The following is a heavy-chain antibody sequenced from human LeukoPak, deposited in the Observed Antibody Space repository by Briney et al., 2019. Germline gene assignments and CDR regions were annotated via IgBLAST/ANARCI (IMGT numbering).Heavy chain of an antibody. V-gene: IGHV3-73*01. CDR3: TRVYSGSHK. D-gene: IGHD1-26*01. CDR1: GFTFSGSA. CDR2: IRSKVYSYAT. Sequence: GGSLRLSCAASGFTFSGSAMHWVRQASGKGLEWVGRIRSKVYSYATAYAASVKGRFTISRDDSKNTAYLQMNSLKTEDTAVYYCTRVYSGSHKWGQGTLVTVSS. J-gene: IGHJ4*02.